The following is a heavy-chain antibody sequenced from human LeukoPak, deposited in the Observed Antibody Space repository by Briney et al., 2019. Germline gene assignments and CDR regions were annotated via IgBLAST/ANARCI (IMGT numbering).Heavy chain of an antibody. D-gene: IGHD6-19*01. V-gene: IGHV3-7*01. CDR2: IKQDGSEK. CDR3: ATGYSSGWYFYFQH. J-gene: IGHJ1*01. Sequence: GGSLRLSCAASGFTFSSYWMSWVRQAPGKGLEWVANIKQDGSEKNYVDFVKGRFTISRDNAKNSLSLRMNSLSAEDTAVYYCATGYSSGWYFYFQHWGQGSLVSVSS. CDR1: GFTFSSYW.